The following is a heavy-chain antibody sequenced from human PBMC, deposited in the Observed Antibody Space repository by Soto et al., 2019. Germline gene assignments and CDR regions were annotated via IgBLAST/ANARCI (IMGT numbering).Heavy chain of an antibody. D-gene: IGHD3-3*01. V-gene: IGHV1-58*02. Sequence: SVKVSCKASGYTFTTYAMHWVRQAPGQTLEWIGWIVVGSGNTNYAQKFQERVTITRDMSTSTAYTELSSLRSEDTAVYYCAAESRLGSGYYTPYYYYYGMDVWGQGTTVTVSS. J-gene: IGHJ6*02. CDR2: IVVGSGNT. CDR3: AAESRLGSGYYTPYYYYYGMDV. CDR1: GYTFTTYA.